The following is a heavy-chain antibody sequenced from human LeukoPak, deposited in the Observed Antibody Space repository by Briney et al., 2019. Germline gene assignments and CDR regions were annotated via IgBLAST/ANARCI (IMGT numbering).Heavy chain of an antibody. CDR3: ARGGVTPYFDY. CDR1: GGSFSGYY. Sequence: SETLSLTCAVYGGSFSGYYWSWIRQPPGKGLEWVGEINHSGSTNYNPSLKSRVTIAVDTSKNQFSLKRSSVTAADTAVYYCARGGVTPYFDYWGQGTLVTVSS. D-gene: IGHD2-21*02. J-gene: IGHJ4*02. V-gene: IGHV4-34*01. CDR2: INHSGST.